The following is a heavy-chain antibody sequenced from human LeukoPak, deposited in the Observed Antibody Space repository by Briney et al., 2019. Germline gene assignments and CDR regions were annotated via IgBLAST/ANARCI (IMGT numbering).Heavy chain of an antibody. D-gene: IGHD3-22*01. Sequence: RGSLRLSCAASGFTLRNYGMHRVRQAPGKALEWVAAIWHDGSRKTYAESVKDRFTISRDNARKAVYVQTNSLRAEDTAVYYCARDEGDSSGYYPGLWGQGTLVTVSS. CDR1: GFTLRNYG. J-gene: IGHJ1*01. V-gene: IGHV3-33*01. CDR2: IWHDGSRK. CDR3: ARDEGDSSGYYPGL.